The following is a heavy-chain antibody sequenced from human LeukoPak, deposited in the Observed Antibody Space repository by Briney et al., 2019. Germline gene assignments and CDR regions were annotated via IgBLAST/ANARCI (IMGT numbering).Heavy chain of an antibody. D-gene: IGHD3-22*01. J-gene: IGHJ4*02. CDR1: GFTFTSYW. CDR3: ARHPNYYDSSGYYKGFDC. CDR2: IKQDGSEK. V-gene: IGHV3-7*03. Sequence: GGSLRLSCAASGFTFTSYWMSWVRQAPGKGLEWVASIKQDGSEKYYVDSVKGRFTISRDNAKNSLNLQMNSLRAEDAAVYYCARHPNYYDSSGYYKGFDCWGQGTLVTVSS.